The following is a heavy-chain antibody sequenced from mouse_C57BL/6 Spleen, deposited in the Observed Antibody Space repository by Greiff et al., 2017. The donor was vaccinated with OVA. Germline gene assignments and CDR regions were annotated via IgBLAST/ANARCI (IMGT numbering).Heavy chain of an antibody. CDR3: RDGYYVRYAMDY. CDR1: YTFTDYYM. CDR2: YPGSGNTY. J-gene: IGHJ4*01. D-gene: IGHD2-3*01. V-gene: IGHV1-83*01. Sequence: VQLKQSGPELVKPGASVKMSCKASGYTFTDYYMHWVKQKPGKGLEWIGEIYPGSGNTYYNEKFKGKATLTADTSSSTAYMQLSSLTSEDSAVYFCARDGYYVRYAMDYWGQGTSVTVSS.